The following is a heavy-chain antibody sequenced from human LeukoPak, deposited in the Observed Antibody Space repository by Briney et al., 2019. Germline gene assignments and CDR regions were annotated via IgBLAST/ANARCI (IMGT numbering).Heavy chain of an antibody. Sequence: SETLSLTCAVYGGSFSGYYWSWIRQPPGKGLEWIGEINHSGSTNYNPSLKSRVTISVDTSKNQFSLKLSSVTAADTAVYYYAIVPNRRWFDPWGQGTLVTVSS. J-gene: IGHJ5*02. V-gene: IGHV4-34*01. CDR3: AIVPNRRWFDP. CDR2: INHSGST. CDR1: GGSFSGYY. D-gene: IGHD1-14*01.